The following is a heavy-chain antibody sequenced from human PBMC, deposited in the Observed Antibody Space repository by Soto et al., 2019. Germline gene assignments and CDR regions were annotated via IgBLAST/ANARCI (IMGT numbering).Heavy chain of an antibody. J-gene: IGHJ6*02. CDR3: ARDCSSAGRGGGMDV. D-gene: IGHD6-6*01. CDR2: IIPIFGTA. CDR1: GGTFSSYA. V-gene: IGHV1-69*01. Sequence: QVQLVQSGAEVKKPGSSVKVSCKASGGTFSSYAISWVRQAPGQGLEWMGGIIPIFGTANYAQKFQGRVTISADESQSTAYMELGSLGSEDTAVYYCARDCSSAGRGGGMDVWGQGTTVTVSS.